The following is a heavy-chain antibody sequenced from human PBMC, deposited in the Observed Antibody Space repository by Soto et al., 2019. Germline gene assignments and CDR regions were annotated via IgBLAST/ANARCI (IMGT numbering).Heavy chain of an antibody. V-gene: IGHV1-18*04. CDR2: ISAYNGNT. J-gene: IGHJ6*02. Sequence: ASVKVSCKASGYTFTSYGISWVRQAPGQGLEWMGWISAYNGNTNYAQKLQGRVTMTTDTSTSTAYMELRSLRSDDTAVYYCAREYQQLVQGEYYHYYYGMDVWGQGTTVTVSS. CDR3: AREYQQLVQGEYYHYYYGMDV. CDR1: GYTFTSYG. D-gene: IGHD6-13*01.